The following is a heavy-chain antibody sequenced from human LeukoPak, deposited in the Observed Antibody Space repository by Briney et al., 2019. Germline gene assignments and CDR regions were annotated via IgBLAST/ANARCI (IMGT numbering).Heavy chain of an antibody. V-gene: IGHV3-21*01. D-gene: IGHD2-2*01. Sequence: GGSLRLSCAASEYDFRAYTFTWVRQAPGKGLEYVSSISKSSALKYYSESVRGRFTISRDNAENSLYLDMSNLGAEDTAVYFCVRGDNRDQWGQGTLVTVSS. J-gene: IGHJ4*02. CDR1: EYDFRAYT. CDR3: VRGDNRDQ. CDR2: ISKSSALK.